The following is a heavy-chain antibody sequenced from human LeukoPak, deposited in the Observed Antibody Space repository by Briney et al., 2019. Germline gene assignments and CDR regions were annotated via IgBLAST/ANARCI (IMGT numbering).Heavy chain of an antibody. D-gene: IGHD2-15*01. CDR3: ASRSGSPGY. CDR1: GFTFDDYA. Sequence: PGRSLRLSCAASGFTFDDYAMHWVRQAPGKGLEWVSGISWNSGSIGYADSVKGRFTISRDNAKNSLYLQMNSLRAEDTALYYCASRSGSPGYWGQGTLVTVSS. CDR2: ISWNSGSI. J-gene: IGHJ4*02. V-gene: IGHV3-9*01.